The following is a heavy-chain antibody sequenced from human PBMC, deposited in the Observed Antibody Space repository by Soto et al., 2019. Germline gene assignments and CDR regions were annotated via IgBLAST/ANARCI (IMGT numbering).Heavy chain of an antibody. D-gene: IGHD6-25*01. CDR2: IYYSGST. J-gene: IGHJ5*02. CDR1: GGSISSYY. CDR3: ARDLGVSAAGSTNWFDP. V-gene: IGHV4-59*01. Sequence: ETLSLTCTVSGGSISSYYWSWIRQPPGKGLEWIGYIYYSGSTNYNPSLKSRVTISVDTSKNQFSLKLSSVTAADTAVYYCARDLGVSAAGSTNWFDPWGQGTLVTVSS.